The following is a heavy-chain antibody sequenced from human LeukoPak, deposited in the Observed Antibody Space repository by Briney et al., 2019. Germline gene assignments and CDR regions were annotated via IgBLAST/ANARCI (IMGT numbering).Heavy chain of an antibody. Sequence: PGGSLRLSCAASGFTFSTYSMNWVRQAPGKGLEWVSSMSSGSSFIYYADSVKGRFTISRDNAKNSLYLQMNSLRAEDTAVYYCARDGIGWTGAHDYWGQGTLVTVSS. V-gene: IGHV3-21*01. J-gene: IGHJ4*02. D-gene: IGHD3/OR15-3a*01. CDR3: ARDGIGWTGAHDY. CDR1: GFTFSTYS. CDR2: MSSGSSFI.